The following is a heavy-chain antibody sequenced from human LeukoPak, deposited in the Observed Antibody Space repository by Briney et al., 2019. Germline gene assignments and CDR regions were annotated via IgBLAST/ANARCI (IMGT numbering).Heavy chain of an antibody. D-gene: IGHD2-15*01. CDR1: GYTFTGYY. J-gene: IGHJ4*02. CDR2: INPNSGGT. Sequence: ASVKVSCKASGYTFTGYYMHWVRQAPGQGLEWMGWINPNSGGTNYAQKFQGWVTMTRDTSISTAYMELSRLRSDDTAVYYCARGPRYCSGGSCYFYDYWGQGTLVTVSS. V-gene: IGHV1-2*04. CDR3: ARGPRYCSGGSCYFYDY.